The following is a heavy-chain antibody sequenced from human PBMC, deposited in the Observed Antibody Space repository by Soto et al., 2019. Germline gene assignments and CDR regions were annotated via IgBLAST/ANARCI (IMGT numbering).Heavy chain of an antibody. CDR3: AKDRVSEGAPGY. J-gene: IGHJ4*02. D-gene: IGHD1-26*01. CDR2: ISYDGSNK. CDR1: GFTFSSYG. Sequence: GGSLRLSCAASGFTFSSYGMHWVRQAPGKGLEWVAVISYDGSNKYYADSVKGRFTISRDNSKNTLYLQMNSLRAEDTAVYYCAKDRVSEGAPGYWGQGTLVTVSS. V-gene: IGHV3-30*18.